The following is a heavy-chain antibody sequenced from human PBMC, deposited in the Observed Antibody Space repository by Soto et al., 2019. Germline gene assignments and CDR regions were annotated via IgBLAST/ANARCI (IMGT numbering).Heavy chain of an antibody. CDR1: GYSFTSYW. CDR2: IYPGDSDT. Sequence: GESLKISCKGSGYSFTSYWIGWVRQMPGKGLEWMGIIYPGDSDTRYSPSFQGQVTISADKSISTAYLQWSSLKASDTAMYYCARVYSSSSGAGAWFDPWGQGTLVTVSS. V-gene: IGHV5-51*01. J-gene: IGHJ5*02. CDR3: ARVYSSSSGAGAWFDP. D-gene: IGHD6-6*01.